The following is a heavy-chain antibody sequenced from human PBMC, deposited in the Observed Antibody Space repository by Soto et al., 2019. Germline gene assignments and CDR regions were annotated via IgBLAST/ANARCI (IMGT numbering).Heavy chain of an antibody. V-gene: IGHV1-69*08. D-gene: IGHD4-17*01. CDR1: GGTFSSYT. J-gene: IGHJ6*03. Sequence: QVQLVQSGAEVKKPGSSVKVSCKASGGTFSSYTISWVRQAPGQGLEWMGRIIPILGIANYAQKFQGRVTITADKSTSTAYMELSSLRSEDTAVYYCARDHPYGDRNYYYYYMDVWGKGTTVTVSS. CDR3: ARDHPYGDRNYYYYYMDV. CDR2: IIPILGIA.